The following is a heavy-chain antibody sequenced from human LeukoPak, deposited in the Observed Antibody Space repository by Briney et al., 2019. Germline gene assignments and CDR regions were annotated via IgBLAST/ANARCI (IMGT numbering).Heavy chain of an antibody. CDR2: IRYDGSNK. V-gene: IGHV3-30*02. J-gene: IGHJ5*02. CDR1: GFTFSSYA. D-gene: IGHD1-26*01. CDR3: AKEELTDEFNWFDP. Sequence: GGSLRLSCAASGFTFSSYAMHWVRQAPGKGLEWVAFIRYDGSNKYYADSVKGRFTISRDNSKNTLYLQMNSLRAEDTAVYYCAKEELTDEFNWFDPWGQGTLVTVSS.